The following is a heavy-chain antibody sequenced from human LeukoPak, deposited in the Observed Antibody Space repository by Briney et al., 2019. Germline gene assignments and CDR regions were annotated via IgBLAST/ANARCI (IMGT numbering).Heavy chain of an antibody. V-gene: IGHV3-21*01. D-gene: IGHD3-22*01. Sequence: GGSLRLSCAASGFTFSSYSMNWVRQAPGKGLEWVSSISSSSSYIYYADSVKGRFTISRDNAKNSLYLQMNGLRAEDTAVYYCARGRTPSYYYDSSGYYINTDAFDIWGQGTMVTVSS. CDR3: ARGRTPSYYYDSSGYYINTDAFDI. CDR1: GFTFSSYS. J-gene: IGHJ3*02. CDR2: ISSSSSYI.